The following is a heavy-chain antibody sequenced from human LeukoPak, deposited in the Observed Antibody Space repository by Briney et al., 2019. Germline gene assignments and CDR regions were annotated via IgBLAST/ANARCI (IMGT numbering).Heavy chain of an antibody. J-gene: IGHJ4*02. Sequence: SETLSLTCTVSGGSISSSSSYWGWIRQPPGKGLEWIGTIYYSGSTYYNSSLKTRVTISVDTSKNQFSLMLSSVTAADTAVYYCATDPYTYYYDISGYNSDYWGQGTLVTVSS. CDR1: GGSISSSSSY. CDR2: IYYSGST. D-gene: IGHD3-22*01. CDR3: ATDPYTYYYDISGYNSDY. V-gene: IGHV4-39*02.